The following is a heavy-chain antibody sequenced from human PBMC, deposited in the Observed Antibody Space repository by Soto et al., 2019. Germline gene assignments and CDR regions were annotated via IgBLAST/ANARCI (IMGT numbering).Heavy chain of an antibody. CDR3: AKVRLTDYLRYAPHL. V-gene: IGHV3-23*01. Sequence: EVQLLESGGGLVQPGGSLRLACAASGFTFNNYAMNWVRQAPGRGLEWVSIISPNGDSTYYADSVKGRFTISRDNSQNTVFLQMNSLRAEGPAIYFCAKVRLTDYLRYAPHLWGQGTLVTVSS. D-gene: IGHD2-8*01. J-gene: IGHJ3*01. CDR1: GFTFNNYA. CDR2: ISPNGDST.